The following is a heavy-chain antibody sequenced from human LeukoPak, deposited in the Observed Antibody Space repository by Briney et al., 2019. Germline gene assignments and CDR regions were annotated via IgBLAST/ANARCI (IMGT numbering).Heavy chain of an antibody. D-gene: IGHD3-10*01. V-gene: IGHV1-69*05. J-gene: IGHJ4*02. CDR2: IIPIFGTA. CDR3: ARDDYGSGSPYYFDY. Sequence: SVKVSCKASGYTFTSYDINWVRQATGQGLGWMGRIIPIFGTANYAQKFQGRVTITTDESTSTAYMELSSLRSEDTAVYYCARDDYGSGSPYYFDYWGQGTLVTVSS. CDR1: GYTFTSYD.